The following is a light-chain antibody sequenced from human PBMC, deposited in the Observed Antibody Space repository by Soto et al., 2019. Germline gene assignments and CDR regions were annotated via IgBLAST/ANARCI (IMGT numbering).Light chain of an antibody. V-gene: IGKV1-5*01. J-gene: IGKJ1*01. CDR3: QQYKSYSRT. CDR2: DAS. Sequence: DIQMTQSPSTLSASVGDRVTITCRASQSISSGLAWYQQKPGKAPKLLSYDASSLESGVPSRFSGSGSGTEFTLTISSLQPDDFATYYCQQYKSYSRTFGQGNNVEIQ. CDR1: QSISSG.